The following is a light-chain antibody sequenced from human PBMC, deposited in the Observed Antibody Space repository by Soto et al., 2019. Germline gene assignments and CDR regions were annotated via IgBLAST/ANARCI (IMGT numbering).Light chain of an antibody. V-gene: IGKV4-1*01. CDR3: QQLYATPPYT. CDR2: WAS. Sequence: DIVMTQSPDSLAVSLGERATINCKSSQSVLHKSNNKNYLAWYQQKPGQPPKLLIYWASTRESGVPDRFSGSGSGTDFTLTISSLQAEDVALYYCQQLYATPPYTFGQGTKLEIK. CDR1: QSVLHKSNNKNY. J-gene: IGKJ2*01.